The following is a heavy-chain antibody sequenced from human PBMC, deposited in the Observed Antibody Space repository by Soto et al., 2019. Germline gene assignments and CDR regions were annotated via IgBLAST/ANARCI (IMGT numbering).Heavy chain of an antibody. J-gene: IGHJ1*01. D-gene: IGHD2-15*01. Sequence: PGGSLRLSCAASGFTFSSYAMSWVRQAPGKGLEWVSAISGSGGSTYYADSVKGRFTISRDNSKNTLYLQMNSLRAEDTAVYYCAKSNDGPRYCSGRRCHHAHWGQGTLVTVSS. CDR2: ISGSGGST. CDR3: AKSNDGPRYCSGRRCHHAH. V-gene: IGHV3-23*01. CDR1: GFTFSSYA.